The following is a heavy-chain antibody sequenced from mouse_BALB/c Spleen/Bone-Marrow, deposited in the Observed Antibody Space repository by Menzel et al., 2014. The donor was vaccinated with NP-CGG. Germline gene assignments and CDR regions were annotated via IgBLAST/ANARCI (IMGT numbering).Heavy chain of an antibody. CDR3: ARQGYYGKGDY. CDR1: GFDFSRYW. V-gene: IGHV4-1*02. CDR2: INPDSSTI. J-gene: IGHJ2*01. D-gene: IGHD2-1*01. Sequence: EAKLQESGGGLVQPGGSLKLSCAASGFDFSRYWMSWVRQAPGKGLEWIGEINPDSSTINYTPSLKDKFIISRDNAKNTLYLQMSKVRSEDPALYYCARQGYYGKGDYWGQGTTLTVSS.